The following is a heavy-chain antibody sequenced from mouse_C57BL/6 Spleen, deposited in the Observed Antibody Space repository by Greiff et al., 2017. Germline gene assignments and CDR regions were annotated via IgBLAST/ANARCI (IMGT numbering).Heavy chain of an antibody. J-gene: IGHJ2*01. Sequence: QVQLQQPGAELVRPGSSVKLSCKASGYTFTSYWMHWVKQRPIQGLEWIGNIDPSDSETHYNQKFKDKATLTVDKSSSTAYMQLSSLTSEDSAVYYCARLGYYYYDQYYFDYWGQGTTLTVSS. CDR2: IDPSDSET. V-gene: IGHV1-52*01. CDR3: ARLGYYYYDQYYFDY. CDR1: GYTFTSYW. D-gene: IGHD2-4*01.